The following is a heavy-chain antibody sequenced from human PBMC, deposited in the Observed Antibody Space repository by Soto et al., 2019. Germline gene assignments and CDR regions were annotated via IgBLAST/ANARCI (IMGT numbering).Heavy chain of an antibody. D-gene: IGHD3-3*01. CDR2: INAYNGNT. V-gene: IGHV1-18*04. CDR1: GYTFTSYG. Sequence: QVQLVQSGAEVKKPGASVKVSCKASGYTFTSYGISWVRQAPGPGLEWMGWINAYNGNTNHGQKLQGRVTMTTDTSTSTAYLELRSLRSDATAVYYCAIDHTILGVVIPSLWGQGTLVTVCS. CDR3: AIDHTILGVVIPSL. J-gene: IGHJ4*02.